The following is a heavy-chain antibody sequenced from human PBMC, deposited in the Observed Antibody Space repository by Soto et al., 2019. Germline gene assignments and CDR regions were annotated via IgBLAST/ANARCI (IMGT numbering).Heavy chain of an antibody. V-gene: IGHV1-69*13. CDR3: ARGGPTYYYDSSGSYRNWFDP. J-gene: IGHJ5*02. CDR1: GGTFSSYA. CDR2: IIPIFGTA. D-gene: IGHD3-22*01. Sequence: ASVKVSCKASGGTFSSYAISWVRQAPGQGLEWMGGIIPIFGTANYAQKFQGRVTITADESTSTAYMELSSLRSEDTAVYYCARGGPTYYYDSSGSYRNWFDPWGQGTLVTVSS.